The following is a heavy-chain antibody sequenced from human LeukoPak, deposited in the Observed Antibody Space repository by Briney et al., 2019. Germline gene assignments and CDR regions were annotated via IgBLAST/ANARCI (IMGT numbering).Heavy chain of an antibody. D-gene: IGHD5-12*01. CDR2: IIPIFGTA. CDR1: GGTFSSYA. CDR3: ARDTAYSGWFPFGWFDP. V-gene: IGHV1-69*05. Sequence: SVKVSCKASGGTFSSYAISWVRQAPGQGLEWMGGIIPIFGTANYAQKFQGRVTITTDESTSTAYMELSSLRSEDTAVYYCARDTAYSGWFPFGWFDPWGQGTLVTVSS. J-gene: IGHJ5*02.